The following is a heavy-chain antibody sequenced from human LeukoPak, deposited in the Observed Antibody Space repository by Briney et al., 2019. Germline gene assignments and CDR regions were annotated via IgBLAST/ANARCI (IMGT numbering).Heavy chain of an antibody. CDR1: GFTFSSYG. CDR2: IWYDGSNK. V-gene: IGHV3-33*01. Sequence: GGSLRLSCAVPGFTFSSYGMHWVRQAPGKGLEWVAVIWYDGSNKYYADSVKGRFTISRDNSKNTLYLQMNSLRAEDTAVYYCARDRQYQQGYYYYGMDVWGQGTTVTVSS. J-gene: IGHJ6*02. D-gene: IGHD2-2*01. CDR3: ARDRQYQQGYYYYGMDV.